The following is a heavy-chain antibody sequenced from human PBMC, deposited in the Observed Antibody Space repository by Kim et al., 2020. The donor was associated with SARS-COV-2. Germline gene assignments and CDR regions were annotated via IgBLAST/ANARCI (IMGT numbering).Heavy chain of an antibody. Sequence: GGSLRLSCAASGFTFSSYGMHWVRQAPGKGLEWVAVISYDGSNKHYADSVKGRFTISRDNSKNTLYLQMNSLRAEDTAVYYCAKERNTVYISGWTHYYYIMDAWGQGTTVTVSS. CDR2: ISYDGSNK. CDR1: GFTFSSYG. J-gene: IGHJ6*02. CDR3: AKERNTVYISGWTHYYYIMDA. D-gene: IGHD6-19*01. V-gene: IGHV3-30*18.